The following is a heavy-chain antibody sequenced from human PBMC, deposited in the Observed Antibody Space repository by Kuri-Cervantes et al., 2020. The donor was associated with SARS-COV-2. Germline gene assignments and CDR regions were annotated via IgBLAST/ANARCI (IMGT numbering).Heavy chain of an antibody. D-gene: IGHD3-9*01. Sequence: GESLKISCAASGFTVSSNYMSWVRQAPGKGLEWVSVIYSGGSTYYADSVKGRFTISRDNSKNTLYLQMNSLRAEDTAVYYCGRQASDWHIDYWGQGTLVTVSS. V-gene: IGHV3-66*02. J-gene: IGHJ4*02. CDR1: GFTVSSNY. CDR3: GRQASDWHIDY. CDR2: IYSGGST.